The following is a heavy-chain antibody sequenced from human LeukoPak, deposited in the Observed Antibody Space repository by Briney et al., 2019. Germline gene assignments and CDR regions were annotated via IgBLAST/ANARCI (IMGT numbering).Heavy chain of an antibody. D-gene: IGHD3-3*02. J-gene: IGHJ4*02. V-gene: IGHV1-18*01. CDR2: ISPYNGNT. CDR1: GYTFTSQG. CDR3: AREWSHFGDY. Sequence: ASVKVSCKTSGYTFTSQGIYWVRQAPGQGLEYMGWISPYNGNTNYAQELQGRVFMTTDTSTNTAYMELRSLRSDDTAVYYCAREWSHFGDYWGQGALVTVSS.